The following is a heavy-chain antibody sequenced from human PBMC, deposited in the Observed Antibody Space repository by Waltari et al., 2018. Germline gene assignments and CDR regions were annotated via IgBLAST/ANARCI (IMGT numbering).Heavy chain of an antibody. D-gene: IGHD3-10*01. CDR2: IYHSGST. V-gene: IGHV4-59*01. J-gene: IGHJ4*02. CDR1: GFPFSSYW. CDR3: ARGQDGYPRGGAYFDY. Sequence: VQLVESGGGLVQPGGSLRLSCAASGFPFSSYWMSWVRQAPGKGLEWIGHIYHSGSTNYNPSLKSRVTISIDTSKNQFSLKLRSVTAADTAVYYCARGQDGYPRGGAYFDYWGQGTLVTVSS.